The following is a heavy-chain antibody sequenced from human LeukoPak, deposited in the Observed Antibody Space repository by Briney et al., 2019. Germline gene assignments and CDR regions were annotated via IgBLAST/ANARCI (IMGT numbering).Heavy chain of an antibody. V-gene: IGHV1-69*13. Sequence: ASVKVSXKASGGTFRSYAISWMRQAPGQGLEWMGGIIPIFGTANYAQKFQGRVTITADESTSTAYMELSSLRSEDTAVYYCARASSGYYAYHLDFQHWGQGTLVTVSS. J-gene: IGHJ1*01. CDR3: ARASSGYYAYHLDFQH. CDR2: IIPIFGTA. D-gene: IGHD3-22*01. CDR1: GGTFRSYA.